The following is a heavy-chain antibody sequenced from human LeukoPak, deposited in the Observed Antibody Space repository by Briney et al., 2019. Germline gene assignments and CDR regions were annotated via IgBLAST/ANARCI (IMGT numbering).Heavy chain of an antibody. D-gene: IGHD1-1*01. V-gene: IGHV3-9*01. CDR2: ISWNSGSI. Sequence: GGSLRLSCAASGFTFDDYAMHWVRQAPGKGLEWVSGISWNSGSIGYADSVKGRFTISRDNAKNSLYLQMNSLRAEDTALYYCAGVQLERLFDPWGQGTLVTVSS. J-gene: IGHJ5*02. CDR1: GFTFDDYA. CDR3: AGVQLERLFDP.